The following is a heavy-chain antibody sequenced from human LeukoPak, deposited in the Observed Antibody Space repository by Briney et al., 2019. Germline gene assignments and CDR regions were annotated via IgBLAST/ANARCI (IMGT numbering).Heavy chain of an antibody. CDR3: ARGDYGGPSGMKLQH. CDR1: GFTFSSYS. D-gene: IGHD4-23*01. V-gene: IGHV3-48*01. Sequence: GVSLRLSCAASGFTFSSYSMSWVRQAPGKGLEWVSYISSSGFTISYSDFVKGRFTISRDNANNSLYMQMSSLRAEHTAVYYCARGDYGGPSGMKLQHWGQGTLVTVSS. J-gene: IGHJ1*01. CDR2: ISSSGFTI.